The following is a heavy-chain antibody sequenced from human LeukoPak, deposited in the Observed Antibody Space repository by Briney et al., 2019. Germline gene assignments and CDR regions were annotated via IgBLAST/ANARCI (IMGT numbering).Heavy chain of an antibody. D-gene: IGHD5-18*01. J-gene: IGHJ4*02. CDR1: GFTFSSYG. V-gene: IGHV3-30*03. CDR2: ISYDGSNK. CDR3: TVDTAMVDHY. Sequence: GGSLRLSCAASGFTFSSYGMHWVRQAPGKGLEWVAVISYDGSNKYYADSVKGRFTISRDNSKNTLYLQMNSLRAEDTAVYYCTVDTAMVDHYWGQGTLVTVSS.